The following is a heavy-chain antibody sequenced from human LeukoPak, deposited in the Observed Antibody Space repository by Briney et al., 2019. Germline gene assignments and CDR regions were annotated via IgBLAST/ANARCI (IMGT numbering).Heavy chain of an antibody. Sequence: ASVKVSCKASGYPFDNFGLTWVRQAPGQGLEWMGWISAYNGNTHYAQKFRGRLTLTTETSTSTAYLELRSLKSDDTAVYYCARGLVAAGTDYWGQGTLVTASS. CDR2: ISAYNGNT. D-gene: IGHD6-13*01. CDR1: GYPFDNFG. J-gene: IGHJ4*02. CDR3: ARGLVAAGTDY. V-gene: IGHV1-18*01.